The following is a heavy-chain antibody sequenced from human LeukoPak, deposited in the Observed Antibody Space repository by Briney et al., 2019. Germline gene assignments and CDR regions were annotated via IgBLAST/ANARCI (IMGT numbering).Heavy chain of an antibody. V-gene: IGHV3-30-3*01. Sequence: GGSLRLSCAASGFTFSSYAMHWVRQAPGKGLEWVAVISYDGSNKYYADSVKGRFTISRDNAKNSLYLQMNSLRDEDTAVHYCARAKNPYCGGDCRWFDPWGQGTLVTVSS. J-gene: IGHJ5*02. CDR3: ARAKNPYCGGDCRWFDP. D-gene: IGHD2-21*02. CDR2: ISYDGSNK. CDR1: GFTFSSYA.